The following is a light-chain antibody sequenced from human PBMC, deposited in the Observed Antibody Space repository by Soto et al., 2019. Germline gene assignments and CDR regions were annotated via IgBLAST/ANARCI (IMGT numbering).Light chain of an antibody. Sequence: QSVLTQPPSVSGAPGQRVTISCTGSSSNFGAGYDVHWYQQLPGTAPKLLIYGNSNRPSGVPDRFSGSKSGTSASLAITGLQAEDEADYYCQSYDSSLSGPVFGTGTKVTVL. V-gene: IGLV1-40*01. CDR1: SSNFGAGYD. CDR2: GNS. J-gene: IGLJ1*01. CDR3: QSYDSSLSGPV.